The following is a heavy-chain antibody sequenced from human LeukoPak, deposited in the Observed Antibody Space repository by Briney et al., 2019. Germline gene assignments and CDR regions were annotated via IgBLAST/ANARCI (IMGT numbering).Heavy chain of an antibody. CDR1: GFAVTGNH. Sequence: GGSLRLSCAASGFAVTGNHLTWVRQAPGKGLEWVSVISNTGTTYYADSVKGRLTISRDNSKNTVYLQMNSLRAEDTAVYYCAREHVYVEAFDIWGQGTMVTVSS. CDR2: ISNTGTT. V-gene: IGHV3-66*01. J-gene: IGHJ3*02. CDR3: AREHVYVEAFDI. D-gene: IGHD5/OR15-5a*01.